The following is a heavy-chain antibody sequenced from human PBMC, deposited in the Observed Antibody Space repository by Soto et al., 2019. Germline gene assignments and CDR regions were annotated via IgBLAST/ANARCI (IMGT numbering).Heavy chain of an antibody. CDR1: GYTFTSYG. D-gene: IGHD2-2*01. J-gene: IGHJ5*02. CDR3: AREDAGYCSSTSCSKVWFDP. V-gene: IGHV1-18*04. Sequence: ASVKVSCKASGYTFTSYGISWVRQAPGQGLEWMGWISAYNGNTNYAQKPQGRVTMTTDTSTSTAYMELRSLRADDTDVYYCAREDAGYCSSTSCSKVWFDPWGQGTLVTVSS. CDR2: ISAYNGNT.